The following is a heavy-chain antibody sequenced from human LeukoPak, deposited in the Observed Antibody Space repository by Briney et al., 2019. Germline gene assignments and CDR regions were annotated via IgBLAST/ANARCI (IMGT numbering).Heavy chain of an antibody. D-gene: IGHD5-12*01. CDR1: GYTLTELS. CDR3: ARAGYSGYDYFFDY. V-gene: IGHV1-24*01. J-gene: IGHJ4*02. Sequence: ASVKVSCKVSGYTLTELSMHWVRQAPGKGLEWMGGFDPEDGETIYAQKFQGRVTMTEDTSTDTAYMELSSLRSDDTAVYYCARAGYSGYDYFFDYWGQGALVTVSS. CDR2: FDPEDGET.